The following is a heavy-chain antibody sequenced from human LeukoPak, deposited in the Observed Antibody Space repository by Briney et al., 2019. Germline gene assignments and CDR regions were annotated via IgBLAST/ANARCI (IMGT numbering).Heavy chain of an antibody. CDR1: GVTFSRLV. CDR2: IITILGIT. D-gene: IGHD3-10*01. CDR3: VKKETGNDY. J-gene: IGHJ4*02. V-gene: IGHV1-69*04. Sequence: ASVKVSCKASGVTFSRLVVSWVRQAPGQGLEWMGRIITILGITEYAQKFQGRVTITADKFTTTAYMDLINLTSEDTAVYYCVKKETGNDYWGQGTLVTVSS.